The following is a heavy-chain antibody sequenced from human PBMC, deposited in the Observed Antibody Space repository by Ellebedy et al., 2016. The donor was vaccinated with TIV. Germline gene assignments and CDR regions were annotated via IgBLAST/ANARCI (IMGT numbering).Heavy chain of an antibody. CDR1: GYTFTGYF. J-gene: IGHJ4*02. D-gene: IGHD2-21*02. CDR2: INPNSGGT. CDR3: ARVLVTAQSDY. V-gene: IGHV1-2*04. Sequence: ASVKVSCXASGYTFTGYFMHWVRQAPGQGLEWMGWINPNSGGTEYAQKFQGWVTMTRDTSISTAYMELSRLTSDDTAVYYCARVLVTAQSDYWGQGTLVTVSS.